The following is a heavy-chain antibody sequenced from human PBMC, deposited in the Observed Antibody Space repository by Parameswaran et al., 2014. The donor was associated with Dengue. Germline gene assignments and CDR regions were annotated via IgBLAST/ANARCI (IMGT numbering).Heavy chain of an antibody. CDR2: ISSSSSYI. J-gene: IGHJ4*02. D-gene: IGHD3-22*01. Sequence: LKISCAASGFTFSSYSMNWVRQAPGKGLEWVSSISSSSSYIYYADSVKGRFTISRDNAKNSLYLQMNSLRAEDTAVYYCARAYDSSGYYGYWGQGTLVTVSS. CDR3: ARAYDSSGYYGY. CDR1: GFTFSSYS. V-gene: IGHV3-21*01.